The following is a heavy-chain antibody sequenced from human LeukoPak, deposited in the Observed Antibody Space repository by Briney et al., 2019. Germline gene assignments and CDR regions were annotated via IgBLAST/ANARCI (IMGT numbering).Heavy chain of an antibody. Sequence: PSETLYLTCAVYGGSFSGYYWSWIRQPPGKGLEWIGEINHSGSTNYNPSLKSRVTISVDTSKNQFSLKLSSVTAADTAVYYCAVMGCSSTSCSSNYYYMDVWDQGIRVTVSS. J-gene: IGHJ6*03. V-gene: IGHV4-34*01. CDR1: GGSFSGYY. D-gene: IGHD2-2*01. CDR3: AVMGCSSTSCSSNYYYMDV. CDR2: INHSGST.